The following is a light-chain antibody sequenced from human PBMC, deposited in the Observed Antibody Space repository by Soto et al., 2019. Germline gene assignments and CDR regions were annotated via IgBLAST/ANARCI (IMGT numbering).Light chain of an antibody. Sequence: EIVLTQSPGTLSLSPGERATLSCRASQSVSRDYFAWYQQKPGQPPMLLIYAVSSRATGIPDRFSGSGSGTDFTLTISRLEPEDSAVYYCQQYGRSLTFGGGTKVEIK. CDR3: QQYGRSLT. CDR1: QSVSRDY. CDR2: AVS. J-gene: IGKJ4*01. V-gene: IGKV3-20*01.